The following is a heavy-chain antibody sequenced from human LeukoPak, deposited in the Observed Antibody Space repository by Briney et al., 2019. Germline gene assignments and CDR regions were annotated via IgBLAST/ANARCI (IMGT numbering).Heavy chain of an antibody. CDR3: ARGHIEVAGPPDY. V-gene: IGHV4-59*01. Sequence: SETLSLTCTVSGASISSYYWSWIRQPPGKGLEWIGYIHNSGSTNYNPSLKSRVTLSVDTSKNQFSLRLTSVTAADTAVYYCARGHIEVAGPPDYWGQGSLVTVSS. J-gene: IGHJ4*02. D-gene: IGHD6-13*01. CDR1: GASISSYY. CDR2: IHNSGST.